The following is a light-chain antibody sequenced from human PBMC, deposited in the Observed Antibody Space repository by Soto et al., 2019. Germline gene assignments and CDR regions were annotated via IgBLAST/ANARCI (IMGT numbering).Light chain of an antibody. CDR2: DAS. V-gene: IGKV3-11*01. Sequence: EIVLTQSPGTLSLFPGERATLSCRASQSVGSFLAWYQQKSGQTPRLLIYDASNRAPGIPVRFSGSGSGTDFTLTISSLEPEDFAVYYCQHRSNWLGTFGPGTKVDLK. CDR3: QHRSNWLGT. J-gene: IGKJ3*01. CDR1: QSVGSF.